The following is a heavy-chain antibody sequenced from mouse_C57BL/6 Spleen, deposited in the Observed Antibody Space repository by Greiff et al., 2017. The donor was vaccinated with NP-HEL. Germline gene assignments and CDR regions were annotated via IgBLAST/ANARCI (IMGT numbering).Heavy chain of an antibody. CDR2: IDPETGGT. J-gene: IGHJ4*01. CDR3: TGYLDY. D-gene: IGHD1-1*01. V-gene: IGHV1-15*01. Sequence: QVQLKESGAELVRPGASVTLSCKASGYTFTDYEMHWVKQTPVHGLEWIGAIDPETGGTAYNQKFKGKAILTADKSSSTAYMELRSLTSEDSAVYYCTGYLDYWGQGTSVTVSS. CDR1: GYTFTDYE.